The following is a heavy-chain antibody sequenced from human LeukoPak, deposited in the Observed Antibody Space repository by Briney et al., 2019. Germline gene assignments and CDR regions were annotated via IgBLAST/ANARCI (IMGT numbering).Heavy chain of an antibody. J-gene: IGHJ5*02. V-gene: IGHV3-33*06. CDR1: GFTFSSYG. Sequence: GGSLRLSCAASGFTFSSYGMHWVRQAPGKGLEWVAVIWSDGSKKDYVDSVKGRFTISRDNSQNALYLQMNRLRVEDTAVYYCAKDRGDTGSDWFDPWGQGTLVSASS. D-gene: IGHD3-10*01. CDR3: AKDRGDTGSDWFDP. CDR2: IWSDGSKK.